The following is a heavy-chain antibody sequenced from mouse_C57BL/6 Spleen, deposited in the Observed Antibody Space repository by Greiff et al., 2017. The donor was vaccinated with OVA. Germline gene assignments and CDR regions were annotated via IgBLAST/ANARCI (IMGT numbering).Heavy chain of an antibody. CDR1: GFTFSSYA. D-gene: IGHD4-1*01. CDR3: TKLGRSYYAMDY. CDR2: ISSGGDYI. J-gene: IGHJ4*01. V-gene: IGHV5-9-1*02. Sequence: DVQLVESGAGLVKPGGSLKLSCAASGFTFSSYAMSWVRQTPEQRLEWVAYISSGGDYIYYADTVKGRVTISRDKARNTLYLQMDSLKSEDTAVYYCTKLGRSYYAMDYWGQGTSVTVSS.